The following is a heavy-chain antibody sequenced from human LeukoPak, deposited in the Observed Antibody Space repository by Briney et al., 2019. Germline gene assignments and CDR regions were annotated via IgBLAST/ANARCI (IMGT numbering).Heavy chain of an antibody. CDR2: ISYDGSNK. D-gene: IGHD4-17*01. Sequence: PGRALTLSCAASGCTFSSYAMHWLRQAPGKGLEWVAVISYDGSNKYYADSVKGRFTISRYNSKSTLYLQMNSLRAEDTAVYYCARDLYEYGGYGGANDYWGQGTLVTVSS. CDR1: GCTFSSYA. CDR3: ARDLYEYGGYGGANDY. V-gene: IGHV3-30*04. J-gene: IGHJ4*02.